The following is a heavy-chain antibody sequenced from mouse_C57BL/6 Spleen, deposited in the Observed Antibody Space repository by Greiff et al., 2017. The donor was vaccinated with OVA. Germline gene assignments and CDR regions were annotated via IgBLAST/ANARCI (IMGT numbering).Heavy chain of an antibody. Sequence: EVKLQESGAELVKPGASVKLSCTASGFNIKDYYMHWVKQRTEQGLEWIGRIDPEDGETKYAPKFQGKATITADTSSNTAYLQLSSLTSEDTAVYYCARPYYSNSYYYAMDYWGQGTSVTVSS. D-gene: IGHD2-5*01. CDR2: IDPEDGET. V-gene: IGHV14-2*01. CDR3: ARPYYSNSYYYAMDY. J-gene: IGHJ4*01. CDR1: GFNIKDYY.